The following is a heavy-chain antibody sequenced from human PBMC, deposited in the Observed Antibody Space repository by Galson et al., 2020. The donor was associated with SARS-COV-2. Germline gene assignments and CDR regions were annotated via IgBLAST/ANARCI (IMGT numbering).Heavy chain of an antibody. CDR3: ARDRVYGDPNRKLFYYYGMDV. D-gene: IGHD4-17*01. CDR2: ISSNGGST. Sequence: GGSLRLSCAASGFTFSSYAMHWVRQAPGKGLDYVSAISSNGGSTYYANSVKGRFTISRDNSKNTLYLQMGSLRAEDMAVYYCARDRVYGDPNRKLFYYYGMDVWGQGTTVTVSS. V-gene: IGHV3-64*01. J-gene: IGHJ6*02. CDR1: GFTFSSYA.